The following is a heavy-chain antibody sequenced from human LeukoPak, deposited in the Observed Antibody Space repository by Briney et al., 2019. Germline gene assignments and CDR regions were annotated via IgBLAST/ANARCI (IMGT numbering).Heavy chain of an antibody. J-gene: IGHJ5*02. CDR1: GYTFTGYY. V-gene: IGHV1-2*02. Sequence: ASVKVSCKASGYTFTGYYMRWVRQAPGQGLEWMGWINPNSGGTNYAQKFQGRVTMTRDTSISTAYMELSRLRSDDTAVYYCARGDGCSSTSCYSRSNWFDPWGQGTLVTVSS. CDR3: ARGDGCSSTSCYSRSNWFDP. CDR2: INPNSGGT. D-gene: IGHD2-2*02.